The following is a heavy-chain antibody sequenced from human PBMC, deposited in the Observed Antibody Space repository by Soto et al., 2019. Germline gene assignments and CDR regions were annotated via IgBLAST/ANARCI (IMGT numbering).Heavy chain of an antibody. J-gene: IGHJ6*04. CDR2: IYYSGST. D-gene: IGHD2-8*01. CDR3: ARSTYKRVYYYGMDV. V-gene: IGHV4-30-4*01. Sequence: SETLSLTCTVSGGSISSGDYYWSWIRQPPGKGLEWIGYIYYSGSTYYNPSLKSRVTISVDTSKNQFSLKLSSVTAADTAVYYCARSTYKRVYYYGMDVWGKRTTVTVSS. CDR1: GGSISSGDYY.